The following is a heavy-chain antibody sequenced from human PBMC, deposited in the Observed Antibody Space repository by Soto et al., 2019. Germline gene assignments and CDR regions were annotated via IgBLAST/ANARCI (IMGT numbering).Heavy chain of an antibody. V-gene: IGHV1-69*01. CDR1: GGTFSSYA. D-gene: IGHD3-22*01. J-gene: IGHJ3*02. CDR3: ARDLSQNYYDSSGYDAFDI. Sequence: QVQLVQSGAEVKKPGSSVKVSCKASGGTFSSYAISWVRQAPGQGLEWMGGIIPIFGTANYAQKFQGRVTITADESTSTAYMELSSLRSEDTAVYYCARDLSQNYYDSSGYDAFDICGQGTMVTVSS. CDR2: IIPIFGTA.